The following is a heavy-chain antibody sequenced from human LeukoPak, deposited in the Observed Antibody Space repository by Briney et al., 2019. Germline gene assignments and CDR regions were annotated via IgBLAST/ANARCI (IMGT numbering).Heavy chain of an antibody. J-gene: IGHJ4*02. CDR2: INTDGSRI. V-gene: IGHV3-74*01. CDR3: ARSHGDYYFDY. D-gene: IGHD4-17*01. Sequence: GGSLRLSCAASGFTFSSYWMHWVRQAPGKGLVWVSRINTDGSRINYADSVKGRFTISRDNAKNTLFLQMNSLGAEDTALYYCARSHGDYYFDYWGQGTLVTVSS. CDR1: GFTFSSYW.